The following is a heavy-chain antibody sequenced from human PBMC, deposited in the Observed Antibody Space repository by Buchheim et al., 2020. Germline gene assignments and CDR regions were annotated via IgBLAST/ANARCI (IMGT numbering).Heavy chain of an antibody. CDR3: AKEGGSMGSYYYYYGMDV. V-gene: IGHV3-23*01. CDR1: GFTFSSYA. J-gene: IGHJ6*02. Sequence: EVQLLESGGGLVQPGGSLRLSCAASGFTFSSYAMSWVRQAPGKGLEWVSAISGSGGSTYYADSGKGRFTISRDNSKNTLYLKMNSLRAEDTAVYYCAKEGGSMGSYYYYYGMDVWGQGTT. CDR2: ISGSGGST. D-gene: IGHD1-26*01.